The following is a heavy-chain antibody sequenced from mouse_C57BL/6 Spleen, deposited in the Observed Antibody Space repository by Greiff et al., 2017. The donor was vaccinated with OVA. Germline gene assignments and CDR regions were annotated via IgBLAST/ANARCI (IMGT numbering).Heavy chain of an antibody. V-gene: IGHV1-52*01. CDR3: ARLPDYYGSSHWYFDV. Sequence: QVQLQQPGAELVRPGSSVKLSCKASGYTFTSYWMHWVKQRPIQGLEWIGNIDPSDSETHYNQKFKDKATLTVDKSSSTAYMQLSSLTSEDSAVYYCARLPDYYGSSHWYFDVWGTGTTVTVSS. D-gene: IGHD1-1*01. CDR2: IDPSDSET. J-gene: IGHJ1*03. CDR1: GYTFTSYW.